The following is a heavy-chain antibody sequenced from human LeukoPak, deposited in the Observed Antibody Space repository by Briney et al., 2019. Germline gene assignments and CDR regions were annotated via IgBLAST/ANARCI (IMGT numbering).Heavy chain of an antibody. J-gene: IGHJ4*02. Sequence: SVKVSCKASGGTFSSYAISWVRQAPGQGLEWMGGIIPIFGTANYAQKFQGRVTITADESTSTAYMELRSLRSDDTAVYYCARVNVLRYFDWLPNHDYWGQGTLVTVSS. D-gene: IGHD3-9*01. CDR3: ARVNVLRYFDWLPNHDY. V-gene: IGHV1-69*13. CDR1: GGTFSSYA. CDR2: IIPIFGTA.